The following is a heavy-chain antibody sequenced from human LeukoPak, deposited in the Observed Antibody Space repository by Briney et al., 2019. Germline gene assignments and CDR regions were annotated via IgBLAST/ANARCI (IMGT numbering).Heavy chain of an antibody. CDR2: ISSDGDRT. Sequence: GGSLRLSCAASGFTFSSYAMHWVRQAPGKGLEFVSGISSDGDRTYYVSSVRGRFIISGGNSKNTLDLQMGSLRGDDMAVYYCARGGRSGSHDKFDYWGQGTLVTVSS. D-gene: IGHD1-26*01. V-gene: IGHV3-64*01. CDR3: ARGGRSGSHDKFDY. J-gene: IGHJ4*02. CDR1: GFTFSSYA.